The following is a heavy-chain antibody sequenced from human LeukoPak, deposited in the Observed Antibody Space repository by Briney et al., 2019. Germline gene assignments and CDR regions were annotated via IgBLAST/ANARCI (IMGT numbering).Heavy chain of an antibody. CDR3: ARGLHYYDSSGYDDAFDI. CDR2: INSDGSST. Sequence: GGSLRLSCAASGFTFSSYWMHWVRQAPGKGLVWVSRINSDGSSTSYADSVKGRFTISRDNAKNTLYLQMNSLRAEDTAVYYCARGLHYYDSSGYDDAFDIWGQGTMVTASS. D-gene: IGHD3-22*01. V-gene: IGHV3-74*01. J-gene: IGHJ3*02. CDR1: GFTFSSYW.